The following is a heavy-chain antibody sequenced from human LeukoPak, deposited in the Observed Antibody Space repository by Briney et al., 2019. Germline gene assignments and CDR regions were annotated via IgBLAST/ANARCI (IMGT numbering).Heavy chain of an antibody. D-gene: IGHD3-10*01. CDR2: IRYDGSNK. J-gene: IGHJ6*03. V-gene: IGHV3-30*02. CDR1: GFTFSSYG. CDR3: AKDSGSYSNYYYYYMDV. Sequence: GGSLRLSCAASGFTFSSYGMHWVRQAPGKGLEWVAFIRYDGSNKYYADSVKGRFTISRDNSKNTLYLQMNSLRAEDTAVYYCAKDSGSYSNYYYYYMDVWGKGTTVTVSS.